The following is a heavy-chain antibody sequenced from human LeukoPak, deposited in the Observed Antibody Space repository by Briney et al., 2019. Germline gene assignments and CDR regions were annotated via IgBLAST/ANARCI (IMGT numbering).Heavy chain of an antibody. V-gene: IGHV4-39*07. D-gene: IGHD6-6*01. J-gene: IGHJ6*03. CDR1: GGSISSSSYY. CDR3: ARDFSSSSSVYYYYYMDV. Sequence: SETLSLTCTVSGGSISSSSYYWGWIRQPPGKGLEWIGSIYYSGSTYYNPSLKSRVTISVDTSKNQFSLKLSSVTAADTAVYYCARDFSSSSSVYYYYYMDVWGKGTTVTVSS. CDR2: IYYSGST.